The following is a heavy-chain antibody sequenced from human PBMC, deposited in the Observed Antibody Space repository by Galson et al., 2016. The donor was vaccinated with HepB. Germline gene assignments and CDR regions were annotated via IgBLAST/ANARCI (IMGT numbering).Heavy chain of an antibody. J-gene: IGHJ6*01. CDR3: ARGAFGGRNNPSVYYIYDMDV. V-gene: IGHV1-69*10. Sequence: SVKVSCKASGDTFNNYAVSWVRQAPGQGHEWMGGIIPIPGKANYAQKFQGRVTMTADKSTFTAYMELSGLTSEDTAVYYCARGAFGGRNNPSVYYIYDMDVWGPGTTVSVSS. CDR2: IIPIPGKA. D-gene: IGHD3-10*01. CDR1: GDTFNNYA.